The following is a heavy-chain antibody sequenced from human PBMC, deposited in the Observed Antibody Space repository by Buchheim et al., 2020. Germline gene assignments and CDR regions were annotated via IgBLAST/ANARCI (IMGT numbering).Heavy chain of an antibody. CDR1: GGPIGSYY. D-gene: IGHD1-26*01. CDR3: AREKWERAPHRYLDL. V-gene: IGHV4-59*01. J-gene: IGHJ2*01. CDR2: IFHNGNT. Sequence: QVQLQGSGPGLVKPSDTLSLSCTVSGGPIGSYYWGWIRQSPGKGLEWIDYIFHNGNTHYNPSLNSRVTMLVETPKNPFSLKLRSVTAADTASSYCAREKWERAPHRYLDLGGRGTL.